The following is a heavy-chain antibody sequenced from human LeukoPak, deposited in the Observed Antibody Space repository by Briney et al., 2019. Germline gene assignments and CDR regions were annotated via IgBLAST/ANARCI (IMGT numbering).Heavy chain of an antibody. Sequence: PGGSLRLSCAASGFTFSDYYMSWIRQAPGKGLEWVSYISSSGSTIYYADSVKGRFTISRDNAKNSLYLQMNSLRAEDTAVYYCARVKHIVVVPAAYFDYWGQGTLVTVSS. CDR3: ARVKHIVVVPAAYFDY. J-gene: IGHJ4*02. CDR1: GFTFSDYY. D-gene: IGHD2-2*01. CDR2: ISSSGSTI. V-gene: IGHV3-11*01.